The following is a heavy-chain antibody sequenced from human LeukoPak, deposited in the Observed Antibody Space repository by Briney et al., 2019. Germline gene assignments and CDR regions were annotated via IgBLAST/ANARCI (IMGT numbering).Heavy chain of an antibody. Sequence: GGSLRLSCVASGVTLSNYAMSWARQAPGKGLEWVSGISSSGSGGNTYYADSVKGRFTISRDNSKNTLYLQMNSLRAEDTAVYYCARDSSGYYYFDYWGQGTLVTVSS. J-gene: IGHJ4*02. CDR1: GVTLSNYA. CDR3: ARDSSGYYYFDY. D-gene: IGHD3-22*01. CDR2: ISSSGSGGNT. V-gene: IGHV3-23*01.